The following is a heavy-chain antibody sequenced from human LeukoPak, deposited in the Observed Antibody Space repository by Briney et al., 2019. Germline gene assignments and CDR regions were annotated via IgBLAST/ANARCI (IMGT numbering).Heavy chain of an antibody. CDR2: IYYSGST. Sequence: SETLSLTCTVSGGSISSYYWSWIRQPPGKGLEWIGYIYYSGSTNYNPSLKSRVTISVDTSKNQFSLKLSSVTAADTAVYYCASDYGSGSYYNGFDYWGQGTLVTVSS. D-gene: IGHD3-10*01. J-gene: IGHJ4*02. CDR3: ASDYGSGSYYNGFDY. CDR1: GGSISSYY. V-gene: IGHV4-59*01.